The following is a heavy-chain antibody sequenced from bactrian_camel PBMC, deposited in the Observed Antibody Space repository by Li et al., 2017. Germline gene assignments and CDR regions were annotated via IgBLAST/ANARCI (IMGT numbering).Heavy chain of an antibody. Sequence: VQLVESGGGSVQAGGSLTLSCEISGFADPDVAWYRQGPGKECELVSTRTGDGGTTTYAGSVKGRFTISRDNVKNTLYLQMNNLKPEDTAIDYCAADAREPLCGLGASATADWNYEGQGTQVTVS. D-gene: IGHD1*01. V-gene: IGHV3S42*01. J-gene: IGHJ4*01. CDR1: GFADPD. CDR2: RTGDGGTT.